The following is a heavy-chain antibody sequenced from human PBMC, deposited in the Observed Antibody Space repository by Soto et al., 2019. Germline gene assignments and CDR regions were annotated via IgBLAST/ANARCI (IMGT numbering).Heavy chain of an antibody. Sequence: QLQLQESGPGLVKPSETLSLTCTVSGGSISSSSYYWGWIRQPPGKGLEWIGSIYYSGSTYYNPSLKSRVTLSVDTSKNQFSLKLSSVTAADTAVYYCARTQFGDSSSWLGWFDPWGQGTLVTVSS. J-gene: IGHJ5*02. CDR2: IYYSGST. V-gene: IGHV4-39*01. CDR1: GGSISSSSYY. D-gene: IGHD6-13*01. CDR3: ARTQFGDSSSWLGWFDP.